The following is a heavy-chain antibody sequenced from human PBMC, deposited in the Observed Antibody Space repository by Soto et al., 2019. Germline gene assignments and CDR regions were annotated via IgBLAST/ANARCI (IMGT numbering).Heavy chain of an antibody. J-gene: IGHJ4*02. V-gene: IGHV3-30*18. Sequence: LRLSCAASGFTFSSYGMHWVRQAPGKGLEWVAVISYDGSNKYYADSVKGRFTISRDNSKNTLYLQMNSLRAEDTAVYYCAKDRGDGYNWEGYYFDYWGQGTLVTVSS. CDR3: AKDRGDGYNWEGYYFDY. D-gene: IGHD5-12*01. CDR1: GFTFSSYG. CDR2: ISYDGSNK.